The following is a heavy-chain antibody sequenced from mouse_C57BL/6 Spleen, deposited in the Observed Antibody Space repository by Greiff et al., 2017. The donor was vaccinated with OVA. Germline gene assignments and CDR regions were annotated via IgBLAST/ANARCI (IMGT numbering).Heavy chain of an antibody. CDR1: GFSLTSYG. Sequence: VKLQESGPGLVQPSQSLSITCTVSGFSLTSYGVHWVRQSPGKGLEWLGVIWRGGSTDYNAAFMSRLSITKDNSKSQVFFKMNSLQADDTAIYYCAKEPYDYDRGYFDVWGTGTTVTVSS. D-gene: IGHD2-4*01. J-gene: IGHJ1*03. CDR3: AKEPYDYDRGYFDV. CDR2: IWRGGST. V-gene: IGHV2-5*01.